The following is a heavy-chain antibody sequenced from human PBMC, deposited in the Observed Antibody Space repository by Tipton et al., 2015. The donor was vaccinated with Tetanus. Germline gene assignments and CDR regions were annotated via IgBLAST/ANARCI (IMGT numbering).Heavy chain of an antibody. V-gene: IGHV1-2*04. J-gene: IGHJ4*02. CDR1: GYTFSDYY. D-gene: IGHD5/OR15-5a*01. CDR2: INPDTGVA. Sequence: QLVQSGAEVKKPGASVKVSCKASGYTFSDYYIHWVRQAPGQGPEWMGWINPDTGVATYAQTFLGWVTMTRDTSSATAYMELSSLKSNDTAVYYCAREEVSLKCYFNFWGQGSLVTVSS. CDR3: AREEVSLKCYFNF.